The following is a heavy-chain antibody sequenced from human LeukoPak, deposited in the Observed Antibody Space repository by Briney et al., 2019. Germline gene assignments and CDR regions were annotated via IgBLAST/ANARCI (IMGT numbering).Heavy chain of an antibody. V-gene: IGHV1-69*04. D-gene: IGHD3-22*01. CDR3: ARPRSSGYYDDALDI. Sequence: AASVKVSCKASGGTFSSYAISWVRQAPGQGLEWMGRIIPILGIANYAQKFQGRVTITADKSTSTAYMELSSLRSEDTAVYYCARPRSSGYYDDALDIWGQGTMVTVSS. J-gene: IGHJ3*02. CDR1: GGTFSSYA. CDR2: IIPILGIA.